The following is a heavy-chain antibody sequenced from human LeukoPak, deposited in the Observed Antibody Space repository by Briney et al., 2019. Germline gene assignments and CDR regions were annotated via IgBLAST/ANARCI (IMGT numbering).Heavy chain of an antibody. CDR1: GFTFSSYG. CDR2: VWHDGGDK. CDR3: ARDLDYSNHFSWFDP. V-gene: IGHV3-33*01. D-gene: IGHD4-11*01. Sequence: GGSLRLSRVASGFTFSSYGMHWVRQAPGKGLEWVAIVWHDGGDKYYADSVKGRFTVSRDNSKNTIYLQLNSLRAEDTAVYYCARDLDYSNHFSWFDPWGQGTLVIVSS. J-gene: IGHJ5*02.